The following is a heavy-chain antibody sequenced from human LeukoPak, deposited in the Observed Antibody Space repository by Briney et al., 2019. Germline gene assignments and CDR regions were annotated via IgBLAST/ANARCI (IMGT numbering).Heavy chain of an antibody. CDR1: GFTFSSYG. CDR3: SGMDYYDSSDHSTKNYYFDY. Sequence: GGSLRLSCAASGFTFSSYGMNWVRQAPGKGLEWVAFIRYDGSNKYYADSVKGRFTISRDNSKNTLYLQMNSLRAEDTAVYYCSGMDYYDSSDHSTKNYYFDYWGQGTLVTVSS. D-gene: IGHD3-22*01. V-gene: IGHV3-30*02. J-gene: IGHJ4*02. CDR2: IRYDGSNK.